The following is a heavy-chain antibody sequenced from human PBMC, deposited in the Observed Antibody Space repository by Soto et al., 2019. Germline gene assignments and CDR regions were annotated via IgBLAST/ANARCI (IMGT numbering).Heavy chain of an antibody. Sequence: SVKFSCKASGGTFSSYAISWVRQAPGQGLEWMGGIIPIFGAANYAQKFQGRVTITADESTSTAYMELSSLRSEDTAVYYCAINSSSPYYYYGMDVWGQGTTVTVSS. CDR2: IIPIFGAA. CDR1: GGTFSSYA. V-gene: IGHV1-69*13. D-gene: IGHD6-6*01. CDR3: AINSSSPYYYYGMDV. J-gene: IGHJ6*02.